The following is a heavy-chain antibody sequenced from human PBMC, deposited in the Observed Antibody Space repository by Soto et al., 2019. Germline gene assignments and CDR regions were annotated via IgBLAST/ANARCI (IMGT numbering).Heavy chain of an antibody. D-gene: IGHD6-6*01. Sequence: QVQLQESGPGLVKPSETLSLTCTVSGGSISSYYWSWIRQPPGKGLEWIGYIYYSGSTNYNPSLKSRVTISVDTSKNQFSLKLSSVTAADTAVYYCARVRQFQGSRPFDYWGQGTLVTVSS. J-gene: IGHJ4*02. CDR2: IYYSGST. CDR1: GGSISSYY. CDR3: ARVRQFQGSRPFDY. V-gene: IGHV4-59*01.